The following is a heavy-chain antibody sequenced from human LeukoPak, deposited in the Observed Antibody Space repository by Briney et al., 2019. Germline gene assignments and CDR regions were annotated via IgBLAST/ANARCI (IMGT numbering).Heavy chain of an antibody. CDR2: INPNSGDT. Sequence: ASVKVSCKASGYTFTGYYMHWVRQAPGQGLEWMGWINPNSGDTNYAQKFQGRVTMTRDTSTSTVYMELSSLRSEDTAVYYCARDRMGYEFWSGYWGQGTLVTVSS. V-gene: IGHV1-2*02. J-gene: IGHJ4*02. CDR3: ARDRMGYEFWSGY. D-gene: IGHD3-3*01. CDR1: GYTFTGYY.